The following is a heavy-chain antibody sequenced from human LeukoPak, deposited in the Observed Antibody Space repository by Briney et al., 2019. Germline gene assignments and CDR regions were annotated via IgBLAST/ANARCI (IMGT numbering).Heavy chain of an antibody. J-gene: IGHJ6*03. Sequence: GGSLRLSCAASGFTFSSYAMHWVRQAPGKGLEYVSAISSNGGSTYYANSVKGRFTISRDNSKDTLYLQMGSLRAEDMAVYYCARGTVPAAINYMDVWGKGTTVTISS. V-gene: IGHV3-64*01. D-gene: IGHD2-2*02. CDR3: ARGTVPAAINYMDV. CDR2: ISSNGGST. CDR1: GFTFSSYA.